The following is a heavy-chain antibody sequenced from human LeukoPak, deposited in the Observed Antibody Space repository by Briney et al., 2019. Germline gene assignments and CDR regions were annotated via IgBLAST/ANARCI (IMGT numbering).Heavy chain of an antibody. CDR3: ARHSTPYVAFDI. CDR1: GGSISSYY. CDR2: IYTSGST. J-gene: IGHJ3*02. D-gene: IGHD3-16*01. Sequence: SETLSLSCTVSGGSISSYYWSWIRQPPGKGLEWIGYIYTSGSTKYNPTLQSRVTISVDTSKNQFSLKMSSVTAADTAVYYCARHSTPYVAFDIWGQGTMVTVSS. V-gene: IGHV4-4*09.